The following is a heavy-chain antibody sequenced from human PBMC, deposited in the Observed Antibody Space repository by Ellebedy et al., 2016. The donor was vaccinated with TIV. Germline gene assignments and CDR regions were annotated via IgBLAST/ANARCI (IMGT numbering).Heavy chain of an antibody. CDR3: ARGDRSSSRVYY. D-gene: IGHD6-6*01. V-gene: IGHV4-30-4*01. Sequence: MPSETLSLTCTVSGGSISSDTYYWSWIRQPPGKGLEWIGYIYYSGSTYYNPSLKSRVTISVDTSKNQFSLKLSSVTAADTAVYYCARGDRSSSRVYYWGQGTLVTVSS. J-gene: IGHJ4*02. CDR1: GGSISSDTYY. CDR2: IYYSGST.